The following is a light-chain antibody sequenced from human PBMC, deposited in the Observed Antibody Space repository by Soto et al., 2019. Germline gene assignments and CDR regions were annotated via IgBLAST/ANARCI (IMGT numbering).Light chain of an antibody. Sequence: EIQMTQSPSSLSASVGATVTLTCRASHTIATYLNWYRQKWGKVPAVRIYGASSLQRGVPARFTGSGYGTDLTLTFRILQPEDCATYCCQQFYYYPHTFRKGTNQEV. J-gene: IGKJ2*01. CDR1: HTIATY. V-gene: IGKV1-39*01. CDR3: QQFYYYPHT. CDR2: GAS.